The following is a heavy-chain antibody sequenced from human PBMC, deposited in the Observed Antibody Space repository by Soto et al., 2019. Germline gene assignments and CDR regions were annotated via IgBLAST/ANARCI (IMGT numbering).Heavy chain of an antibody. CDR2: IYYSGST. Sequence: SETLSLTCTVSGGSISSGGYYWSWIRQHPGKGLEWIGYIYYSGSTYYNPSLKSRVTISVDTSKDQFSLKLSSVTAADTAVYYCARDWGGRYYDFWSGYYRGVGCFDPWRQGTLVTVPS. D-gene: IGHD3-3*01. CDR3: ARDWGGRYYDFWSGYYRGVGCFDP. J-gene: IGHJ5*02. V-gene: IGHV4-31*03. CDR1: GGSISSGGYY.